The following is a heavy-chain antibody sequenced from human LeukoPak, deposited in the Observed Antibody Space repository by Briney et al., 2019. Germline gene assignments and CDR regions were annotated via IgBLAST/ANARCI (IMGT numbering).Heavy chain of an antibody. J-gene: IGHJ4*02. D-gene: IGHD5-12*01. CDR3: ARNPKGHSGYDEWVLFDY. V-gene: IGHV4-28*01. CDR1: GYSISSSNW. Sequence: SDTLSLTCAVSGYSISSSNWWGWIRQPPGKGLEWIGYIYYSGSTYYNPSLKSRVTMSVDTSKNQFSLKLSSVTAVDTAVYYCARNPKGHSGYDEWVLFDYWGQGTLVTVSS. CDR2: IYYSGST.